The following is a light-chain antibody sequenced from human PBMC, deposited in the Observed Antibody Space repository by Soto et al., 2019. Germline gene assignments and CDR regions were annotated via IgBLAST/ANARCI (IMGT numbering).Light chain of an antibody. J-gene: IGLJ3*02. CDR1: SSDVGYYNY. Sequence: QSALTQPRSVSGSPGQSVTISCTGTSSDVGYYNYVSWYQQHPGKAPKFMIYDVSERPSGVPDRFSGSKSGDTAFLTISGLQVGDEADYYCCSYIGRYSWVFGGGTKLTVL. CDR2: DVS. V-gene: IGLV2-11*01. CDR3: CSYIGRYSWV.